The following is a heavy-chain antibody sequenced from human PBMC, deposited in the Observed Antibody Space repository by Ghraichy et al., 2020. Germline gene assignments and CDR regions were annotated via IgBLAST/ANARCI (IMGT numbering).Heavy chain of an antibody. CDR3: ARLGGYGAVTGTADY. V-gene: IGHV4-59*08. D-gene: IGHD6-19*01. CDR2: IYYSGST. Sequence: SETLSLTCTVSGGSIRSYHWSWIRQPPGKGLEWIGYIYYSGSTNYNPSLKSRVTISVDTSKNQFSLKLNSVTAADTAVYYCARLGGYGAVTGTADYWGQGTLVTVSS. CDR1: GGSIRSYH. J-gene: IGHJ4*02.